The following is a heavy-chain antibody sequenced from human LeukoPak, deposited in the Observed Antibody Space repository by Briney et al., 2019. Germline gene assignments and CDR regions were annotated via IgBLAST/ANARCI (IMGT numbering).Heavy chain of an antibody. V-gene: IGHV4-59*01. D-gene: IGHD6-19*01. CDR1: GGSISSYY. CDR3: ARKSVAVRDAFDI. J-gene: IGHJ3*02. Sequence: PSETLSLTCTVSGGSISSYYWSWIRQPPGKGLEWIGFIYESGSTNYNPSLKSRVTISVDTSKNQFSLKLNSVTAADTAVYYCARKSVAVRDAFDIWGQGTMVTVSS. CDR2: IYESGST.